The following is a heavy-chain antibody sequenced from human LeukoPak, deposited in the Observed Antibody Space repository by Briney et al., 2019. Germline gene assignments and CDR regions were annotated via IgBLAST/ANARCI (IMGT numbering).Heavy chain of an antibody. D-gene: IGHD1-26*01. Sequence: SETLSLTCTVSGGSISSGDYYWSWIRQPPGKGLEWIGYIYYSGSTYYNPSLKSRVTISVDTSKNQFSLRLNSVTAADTAVYYCATSPVGATDYWGQGTLVTVSS. CDR2: IYYSGST. CDR1: GGSISSGDYY. CDR3: ATSPVGATDY. V-gene: IGHV4-30-4*08. J-gene: IGHJ4*02.